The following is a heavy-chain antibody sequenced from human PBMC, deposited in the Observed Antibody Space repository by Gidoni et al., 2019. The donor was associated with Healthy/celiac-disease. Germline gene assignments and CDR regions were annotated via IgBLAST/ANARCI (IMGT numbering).Heavy chain of an antibody. CDR1: GYTFTSYD. CDR3: ARGPTLYCSSTSCSKGAFDY. CDR2: MNPNSGNT. Sequence: QVQLVQSGAEVKKPGASVKVSCTASGYTFTSYDINWVRQATGQGLEWMGWMNPNSGNTGYAQKFQGRVTMTRNTSISTAYMELSSLRSEDTAVYYCARGPTLYCSSTSCSKGAFDYWGQGTLVTVSS. D-gene: IGHD2-2*01. V-gene: IGHV1-8*01. J-gene: IGHJ4*02.